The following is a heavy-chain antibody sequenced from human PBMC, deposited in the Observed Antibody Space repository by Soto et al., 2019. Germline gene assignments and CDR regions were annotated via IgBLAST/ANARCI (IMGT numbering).Heavy chain of an antibody. CDR2: IYYSGST. CDR3: ARWRDYGDYFDY. Sequence: SETLSLTCTVSGGSISSSSYYWGWIRQPPGKGLEWIGSIYYSGSTYYNPSLKSRVTISVDTSKNQFSLKLSSVTAADTAVYYRARWRDYGDYFDYWGQGTLVTVSS. V-gene: IGHV4-39*01. D-gene: IGHD4-17*01. J-gene: IGHJ4*02. CDR1: GGSISSSSYY.